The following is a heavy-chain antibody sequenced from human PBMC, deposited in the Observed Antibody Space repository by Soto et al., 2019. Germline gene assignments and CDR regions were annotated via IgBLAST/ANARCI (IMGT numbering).Heavy chain of an antibody. Sequence: EVQMVESGGGLVQPGGSLRLSCAASGFTVSSNYMRWVRQAPGKGLEWVSVIYSGGSTYYADSVKGRFTISRHNSKNTLYLQMNSLRAEDTAVYYYARKPVMITFGGPDHRYYSYMNVWSKVTTVTVSS. J-gene: IGHJ6*03. CDR1: GFTVSSNY. D-gene: IGHD3-16*01. CDR3: ARKPVMITFGGPDHRYYSYMNV. V-gene: IGHV3-53*04. CDR2: IYSGGST.